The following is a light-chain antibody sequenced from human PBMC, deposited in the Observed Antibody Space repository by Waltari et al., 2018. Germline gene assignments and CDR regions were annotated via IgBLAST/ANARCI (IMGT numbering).Light chain of an antibody. Sequence: EIVLTQSPATLSVSPGGTATLSCRASQSVGDNLAWYQQKQGQAPRLLLYGASSRANDIPDRFSGSGSGTEFTLTISTLHSEDFAVYFCQHYNEWPQYTFAQGTKVEIK. CDR3: QHYNEWPQYT. CDR2: GAS. CDR1: QSVGDN. V-gene: IGKV3-15*01. J-gene: IGKJ2*01.